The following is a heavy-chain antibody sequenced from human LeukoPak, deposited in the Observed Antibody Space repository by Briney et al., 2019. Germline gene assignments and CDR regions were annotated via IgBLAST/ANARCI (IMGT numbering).Heavy chain of an antibody. D-gene: IGHD2-15*01. J-gene: IGHJ4*02. CDR1: GFTFSSYA. CDR3: AKGGIVVVVAATRVVPHYFDY. Sequence: PGGSLRLSCAASGFTFSSYAMSWARQAPGKGLEWVSAISGSGGTTVYADSVKGRFTISRDNSKNTLYLRMNSLRAEDTAVYYCAKGGIVVVVAATRVVPHYFDYWGQGTLVTVSS. CDR2: ISGSGGTT. V-gene: IGHV3-23*01.